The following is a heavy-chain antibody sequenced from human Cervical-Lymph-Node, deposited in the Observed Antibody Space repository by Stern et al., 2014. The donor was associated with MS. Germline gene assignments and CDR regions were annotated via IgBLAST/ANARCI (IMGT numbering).Heavy chain of an antibody. D-gene: IGHD4-11*01. V-gene: IGHV3-21*01. Sequence: EVQLLESGGGLVKPGGSLRLSCAASGFTFTSYTMHWVPQSPGKRLERVSSISISSGYIYYADSVKGRFTISRDNAKNSLYLQMSSLRAEDTAVYYCAREGSSTDYGLDVWGQGTTVTVSS. CDR3: AREGSSTDYGLDV. CDR2: ISISSGYI. J-gene: IGHJ6*02. CDR1: GFTFTSYT.